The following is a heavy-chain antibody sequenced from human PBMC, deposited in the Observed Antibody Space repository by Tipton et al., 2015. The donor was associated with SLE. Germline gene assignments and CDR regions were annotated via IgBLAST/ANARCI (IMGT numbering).Heavy chain of an antibody. CDR3: GKNGGPATFAI. CDR1: GGSITSHY. J-gene: IGHJ3*02. Sequence: TLSLTCIVSGGSITSHYWSWIRQPPGKGLEWIGFFYDSGSTSYNPSLESRVTISLDTSKNQFFLKLSSVTASDTAVYYCGKNGGPATFAIWGQGTMVTVSS. CDR2: FYDSGST. D-gene: IGHD1-1*01. V-gene: IGHV4-59*11.